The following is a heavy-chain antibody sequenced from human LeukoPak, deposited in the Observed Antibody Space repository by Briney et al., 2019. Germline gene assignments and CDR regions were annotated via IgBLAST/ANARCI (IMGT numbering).Heavy chain of an antibody. CDR3: ARGVGRVLRYFDWLLPNAFDI. D-gene: IGHD3-9*01. V-gene: IGHV1-46*01. J-gene: IGHJ3*02. CDR2: INPSGGST. Sequence: GASVKVSCKASGYTFTSYYMHWVRQAPGQGLEWMGIINPSGGSTSYAQKFQGRVTMTRDMSTSTVYMELSSLRSEDTAVYYCARGVGRVLRYFDWLLPNAFDIWGQGTMVTVSS. CDR1: GYTFTSYY.